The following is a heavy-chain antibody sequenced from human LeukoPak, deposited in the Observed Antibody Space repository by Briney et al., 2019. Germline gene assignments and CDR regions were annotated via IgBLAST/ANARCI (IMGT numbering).Heavy chain of an antibody. CDR2: IYYSGST. CDR1: GGPISSYY. D-gene: IGHD3-10*01. V-gene: IGHV4-59*01. Sequence: NPSETLSLTCNVSGGPISSYYWSWIRQPPGEGLEWIGYIYYSGSTNYNPSLKSRVTISVNTSKNQFSLRLTSVTAADTAVYYCARGRSAFPGNFDFWGQGTLVTVSS. CDR3: ARGRSAFPGNFDF. J-gene: IGHJ4*02.